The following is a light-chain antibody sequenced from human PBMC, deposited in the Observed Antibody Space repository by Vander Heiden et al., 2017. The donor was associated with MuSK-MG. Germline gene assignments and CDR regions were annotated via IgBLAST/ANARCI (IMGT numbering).Light chain of an antibody. Sequence: ESVLTQSPGTLSLSPGERATLSCRASQSVRSSYLDWYQQKPGQAPRLLVYGASSRANGIPDRFSGSGSGTDFTLTISRLEPEDFAVYYWQQSCSSSTFGQGTKVEIK. CDR1: QSVRSSY. J-gene: IGKJ1*01. V-gene: IGKV3-20*01. CDR3: QQSCSSST. CDR2: GAS.